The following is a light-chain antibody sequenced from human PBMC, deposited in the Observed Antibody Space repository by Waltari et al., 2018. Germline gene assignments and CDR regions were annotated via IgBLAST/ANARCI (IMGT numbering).Light chain of an antibody. J-gene: IGKJ2*01. CDR1: QSVSSSY. Sequence: EIVLTQSPGTLSLSPGERATLSCRASQSVSSSYLAWYQQKPGQAPRLFIYGASSRATDIPDRFSGSGSGTDFTLTISRLEPEDFAVYYCQQYGSSPLYTFGQGTKLEIK. CDR3: QQYGSSPLYT. CDR2: GAS. V-gene: IGKV3-20*01.